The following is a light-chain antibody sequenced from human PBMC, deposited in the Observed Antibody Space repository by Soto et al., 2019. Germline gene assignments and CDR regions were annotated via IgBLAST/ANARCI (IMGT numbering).Light chain of an antibody. CDR2: GAS. CDR3: QQRSNWLT. J-gene: IGKJ4*01. CDR1: QSVSSNH. V-gene: IGKV3D-20*02. Sequence: EIVLTQSPGSLSLSPLETATLSCRASQSVSSNHLAWYQQKPGQAPRLLIYGASRRATGIPDRFSGSGSGTDFTLTISSLEPEDFAVYYCQQRSNWLTFGGGTKVDIK.